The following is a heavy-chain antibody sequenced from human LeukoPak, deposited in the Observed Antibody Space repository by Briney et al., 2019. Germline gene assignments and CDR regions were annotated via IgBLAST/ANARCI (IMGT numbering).Heavy chain of an antibody. CDR3: ARQTPDIVVVPAAIRSGWFDP. D-gene: IGHD2-2*02. J-gene: IGHJ5*02. CDR2: IYYSGST. CDR1: GGSISSYY. V-gene: IGHV4-59*01. Sequence: SETLSLTCTVSGGSISSYYWSWIRQPPGKGLEWIGYIYYSGSTNYNTSPKSRVTISVDTSKNQFSLKLGSVTAADTAVYYCARQTPDIVVVPAAIRSGWFDPWGQGTLVTVSS.